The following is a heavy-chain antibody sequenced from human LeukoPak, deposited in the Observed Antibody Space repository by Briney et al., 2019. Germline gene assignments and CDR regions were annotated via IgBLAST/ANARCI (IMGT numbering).Heavy chain of an antibody. CDR3: AKGLVGTTTFMDY. J-gene: IGHJ4*02. CDR2: ISWNSGSI. CDR1: GFTFDDCT. V-gene: IGHV3-9*01. D-gene: IGHD1-26*01. Sequence: GGSLRLSCAASGFTFDDCTMHWVRKAPGKGLEWVSSISWNSGSIAYADSVKGRFTISRDNAKNSLFLQMNSLRAEDTALYYCAKGLVGTTTFMDYWGQGTLVTVSS.